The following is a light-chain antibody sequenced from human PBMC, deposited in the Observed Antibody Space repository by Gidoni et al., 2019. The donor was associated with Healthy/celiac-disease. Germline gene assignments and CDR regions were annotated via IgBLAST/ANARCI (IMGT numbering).Light chain of an antibody. J-gene: IGKJ1*01. CDR1: PSVSSSY. CDR3: QQYGSSPRT. V-gene: IGKV3-20*01. Sequence: FTQSPGTLSLAPGEIATLSCRATPSVSSSYLTWYQQKPGQAPRLLIYGASSRATGIPDRFSGSGSGTDFTLTISRLEPEDFAVYYCQQYGSSPRTFGQXTKVEIK. CDR2: GAS.